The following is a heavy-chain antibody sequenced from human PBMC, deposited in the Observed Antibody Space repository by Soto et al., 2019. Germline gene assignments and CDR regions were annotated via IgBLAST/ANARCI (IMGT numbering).Heavy chain of an antibody. CDR2: IRDKTKSYTT. Sequence: EVRLVESGGGLVQPGGSLRLVCAASGFTFSDHYIDWVRQAPGKGLEWVGRIRDKTKSYTTDYAASVKGRFIISRDDSKKSVYLQMNSLRIEDTAVYYCGRGNYGGSGRPFDYWGQGTLVTVSS. V-gene: IGHV3-72*01. CDR1: GFTFSDHY. CDR3: GRGNYGGSGRPFDY. D-gene: IGHD2-15*01. J-gene: IGHJ4*02.